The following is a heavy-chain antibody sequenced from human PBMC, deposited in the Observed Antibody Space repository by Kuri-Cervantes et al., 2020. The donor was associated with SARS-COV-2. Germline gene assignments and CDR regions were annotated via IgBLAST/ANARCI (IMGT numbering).Heavy chain of an antibody. CDR3: ARGGKSRSLLGVRY. CDR1: GFTFSSYW. Sequence: GGSLRLSCAASGFTFSSYWMSWVRQAPGKGLEWVANIKQDGSEKYYVGSVKGRFTISRDNAKNSLYQQMNSLRAEDTAVYYCARGGKSRSLLGVRYWGQGTLVTVSS. V-gene: IGHV3-7*01. J-gene: IGHJ4*02. D-gene: IGHD4-23*01. CDR2: IKQDGSEK.